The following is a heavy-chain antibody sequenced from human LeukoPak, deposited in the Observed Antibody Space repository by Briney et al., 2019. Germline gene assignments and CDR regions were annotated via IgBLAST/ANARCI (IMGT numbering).Heavy chain of an antibody. CDR2: MNPNSANT. CDR1: GHTPHNFD. J-gene: IGHJ4*02. D-gene: IGHD2-15*01. V-gene: IGHV1-8*01. CDR3: ARCSVGVRKRIDF. Sequence: SVTASSKASGHTPHNFDVYWARPATGHWLAWLGWMNPNSANTGYAEKFQGRLTMTMTTSIITAYMELSSLRSEDTALYYCARCSVGVRKRIDFWGQGTLVTVSS.